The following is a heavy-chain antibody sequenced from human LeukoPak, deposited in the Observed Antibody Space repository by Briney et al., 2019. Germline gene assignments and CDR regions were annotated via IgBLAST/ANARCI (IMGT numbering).Heavy chain of an antibody. CDR2: IYSGGST. V-gene: IGHV3-53*01. CDR1: GFTVSSNY. D-gene: IGHD3-16*01. J-gene: IGHJ3*02. CDR3: AGDHTGGAPQAFDI. Sequence: GGSLRLSCAASGFTVSSNYMSWVRQAPGKGLEWVSVIYSGGSTYYADSVKGRFTISRDNSKNTLYLQMNSLRAEDTAVYYCAGDHTGGAPQAFDIWGQGTMVTVSS.